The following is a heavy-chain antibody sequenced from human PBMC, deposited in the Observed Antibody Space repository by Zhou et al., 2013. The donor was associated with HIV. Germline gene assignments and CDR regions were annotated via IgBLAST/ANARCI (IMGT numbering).Heavy chain of an antibody. J-gene: IGHJ2*01. V-gene: IGHV1-18*01. CDR3: AREWAVAGPLMSADEEYWYFDL. D-gene: IGHD6-19*01. CDR1: DYTFITYG. CDR2: ISPYNGNT. Sequence: QVYLVQSGGEVKKPGASVKVSCKASDYTFITYGLSWVRQAPGQGLEWMGWISPYNGNTDVAQKFQGRVTMTRDTSISTAYMDLSRLKSDDTAMYYCAREWAVAGPLMSADEEYWYFDLWGRGTLATVSS.